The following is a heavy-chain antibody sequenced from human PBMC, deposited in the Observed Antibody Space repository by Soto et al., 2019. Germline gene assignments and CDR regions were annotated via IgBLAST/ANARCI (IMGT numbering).Heavy chain of an antibody. J-gene: IGHJ4*02. V-gene: IGHV1-18*01. CDR1: GYTFISYE. CDR3: ARGRVGYSGYDFSY. D-gene: IGHD5-12*01. CDR2: ISAYNGKT. Sequence: QVQLVQSGAEVKKPGASVKVSCKASGYTFISYEITWVRQAPGQGLEWMGWISAYNGKTNYAHKLQGRVTMTTDTSTSTAYMELRNLRSDDTALYYCARGRVGYSGYDFSYWGQGTLVTVSS.